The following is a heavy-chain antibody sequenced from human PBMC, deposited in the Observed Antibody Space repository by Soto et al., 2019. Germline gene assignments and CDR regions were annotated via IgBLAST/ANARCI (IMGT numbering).Heavy chain of an antibody. CDR1: GFTFSNAW. J-gene: IGHJ4*02. Sequence: EVQLVESGGGLVKPGGSLRLSCAASGFTFSNAWMNWVRQAPGKGLEWVGRIKSKTDVGTTDYAAPVKGRFTISRDDSKNTLYLQMNSLKTEDTAVYYCTTEVFWIPQYGGGQGTLVTVSS. CDR2: IKSKTDVGTT. V-gene: IGHV3-15*07. D-gene: IGHD3-3*01. CDR3: TTEVFWIPQYG.